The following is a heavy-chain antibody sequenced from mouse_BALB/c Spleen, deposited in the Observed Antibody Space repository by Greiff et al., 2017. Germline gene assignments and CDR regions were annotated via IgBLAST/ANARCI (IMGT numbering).Heavy chain of an antibody. Sequence: EVKVEESGGGLVQPGGSRKLSCAASGFTFSSFGMHWVRQAPEKGLEWVAYISSGSSTIYYADTVKGRFTISRDNPKNTLFLQMTSLRSEDTAMYYCARDWAFDYWGQGTTLTVSS. CDR2: ISSGSSTI. CDR3: ARDWAFDY. CDR1: GFTFSSFG. J-gene: IGHJ2*01. V-gene: IGHV5-17*02. D-gene: IGHD4-1*01.